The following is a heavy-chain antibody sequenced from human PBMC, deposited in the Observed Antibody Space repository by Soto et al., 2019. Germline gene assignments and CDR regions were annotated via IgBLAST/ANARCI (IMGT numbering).Heavy chain of an antibody. CDR1: GFTFSSYA. J-gene: IGHJ6*02. CDR2: ISYDGSNK. D-gene: IGHD3-16*01. CDR3: ASPFRGTGIYPAFGENNYYCGLDV. V-gene: IGHV3-30-3*01. Sequence: PGGSLRLSCAASGFTFSSYAMHWVRQAPGKGLEWVAVISYDGSNKYYADTVKGRFTISGDNSKNTLYLQMNSLRAEDTAVYYCASPFRGTGIYPAFGENNYYCGLDVLGQGSTVIVSS.